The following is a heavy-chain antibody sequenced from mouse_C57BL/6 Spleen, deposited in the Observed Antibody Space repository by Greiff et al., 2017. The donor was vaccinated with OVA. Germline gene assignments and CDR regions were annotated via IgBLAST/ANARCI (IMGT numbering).Heavy chain of an antibody. D-gene: IGHD4-1*01. V-gene: IGHV1-54*01. CDR2: INPGSGGT. J-gene: IGHJ3*01. CDR3: ALNWDWFAY. Sequence: QVQLQQSGAELVRPGTSVKVSCKASGYAFTNYLIEWVQQRPGQGLEWIGVINPGSGGTNDNEKFKGKATLTADKSSSTAYMQLSSLTSEDSAVYFCALNWDWFAYWGQGTLVTVSA. CDR1: GYAFTNYL.